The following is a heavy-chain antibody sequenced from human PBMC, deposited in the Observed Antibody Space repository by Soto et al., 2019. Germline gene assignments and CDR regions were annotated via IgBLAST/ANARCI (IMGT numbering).Heavy chain of an antibody. J-gene: IGHJ3*02. D-gene: IGHD6-19*01. Sequence: AASVKVSCKASGYTFTSYGISWVRQAPGQGLEWMGWISAYNGNTNYAQKLQGRVTMTTDTSTSTAYMELRSLRSDDTAVYYCARSYSSGWYVYKNAFDIWGQGTMVTVSS. CDR2: ISAYNGNT. V-gene: IGHV1-18*04. CDR1: GYTFTSYG. CDR3: ARSYSSGWYVYKNAFDI.